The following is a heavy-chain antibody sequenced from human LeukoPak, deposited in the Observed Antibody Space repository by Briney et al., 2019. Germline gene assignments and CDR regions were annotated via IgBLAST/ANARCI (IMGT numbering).Heavy chain of an antibody. D-gene: IGHD4-17*01. V-gene: IGHV3-23*01. CDR1: GFTFSSYA. Sequence: GGSLRLSCAASGFTFSSYAMSWVRQAPGKGLEWVSAISGSGGSTYYADSVKGRFTISRDNSKNTLYLQMNSLRAEDTAVYYCATSYLTTVTTFFPVDYWGQGTLVTVSS. CDR3: ATSYLTTVTTFFPVDY. CDR2: ISGSGGST. J-gene: IGHJ4*02.